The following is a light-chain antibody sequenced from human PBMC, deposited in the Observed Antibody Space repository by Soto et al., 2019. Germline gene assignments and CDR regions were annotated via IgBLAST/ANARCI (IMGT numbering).Light chain of an antibody. CDR2: EVT. J-gene: IGLJ2*01. Sequence: QSALTQPPSASGSPGQSVTISCTGTSSDVGTYTFVSWYQQHPGKVPKLIIYEVTKRPSGVPDRFSGSKSGNTASLTVSGLQADDEADYYCSSYAGNDNVIFGGGTKLTVL. V-gene: IGLV2-8*01. CDR1: SSDVGTYTF. CDR3: SSYAGNDNVI.